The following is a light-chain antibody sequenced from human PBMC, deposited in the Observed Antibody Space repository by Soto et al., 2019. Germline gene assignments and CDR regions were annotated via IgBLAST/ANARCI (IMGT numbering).Light chain of an antibody. V-gene: IGKV3-20*01. CDR3: LQYGSSPPLVT. CDR2: GAS. J-gene: IGKJ1*01. Sequence: EIVLTQSPGTLSLSPGERATLSCRASQSVSSSYLAWYQQKPGQAPRLLIYGASSRATGIPDRFSGSGSGTDVTLTISRLEPEDFAVYYCLQYGSSPPLVTFGQGTKVEI. CDR1: QSVSSSY.